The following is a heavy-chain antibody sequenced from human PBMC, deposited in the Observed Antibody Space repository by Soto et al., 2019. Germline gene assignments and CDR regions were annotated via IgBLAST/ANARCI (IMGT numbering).Heavy chain of an antibody. Sequence: TLSLTCTVSGGSISSGGYYWSWIRQHPGKGLEWIGYIYYSGSTYYNPSLESRVTISVDTSKNQFSLKLSSVTAADTAVYYCAREWRGYNWNYGNWFDPWGQGTLVTVSS. CDR2: IYYSGST. J-gene: IGHJ5*02. CDR3: AREWRGYNWNYGNWFDP. V-gene: IGHV4-31*02. CDR1: GGSISSGGYY. D-gene: IGHD1-7*01.